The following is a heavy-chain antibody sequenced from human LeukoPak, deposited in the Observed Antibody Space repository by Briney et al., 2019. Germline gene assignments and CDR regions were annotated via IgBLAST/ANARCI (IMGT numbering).Heavy chain of an antibody. CDR3: ASSSKVVISSGGLDI. CDR1: GASFSYTTYY. V-gene: IGHV4-39*01. CDR2: INFSET. Sequence: SETLSLTCTVSGASFSYTTYYWAWIRQPPGNGLEWIGSINFSETKYNPSLKSRITISGETSKNQFSLKLSSVTAADKAVYYCASSSKVVISSGGLDIWGQGTMVTVSA. J-gene: IGHJ3*02. D-gene: IGHD3-22*01.